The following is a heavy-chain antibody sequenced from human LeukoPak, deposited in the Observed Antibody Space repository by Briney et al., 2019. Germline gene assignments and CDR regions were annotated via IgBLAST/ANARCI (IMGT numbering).Heavy chain of an antibody. J-gene: IGHJ4*02. CDR2: IYSGGST. CDR1: GFTVSSNY. CDR3: ERDGDYDWNYRSGFDY. Sequence: PGGSLRLSCAASGFTVSSNYMSWVRQAPGKGLEWVSVIYSGGSTYYADSVKGRFTISRDNAKNSLYLQMNGLRVEDTAVYYCERDGDYDWNYRSGFDYWGQGTLVTVSS. D-gene: IGHD1-7*01. V-gene: IGHV3-53*01.